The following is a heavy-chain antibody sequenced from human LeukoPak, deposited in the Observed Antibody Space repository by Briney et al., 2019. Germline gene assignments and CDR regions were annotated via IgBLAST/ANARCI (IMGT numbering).Heavy chain of an antibody. CDR3: AKDRLYYMDV. Sequence: GGSLRLSSAASGFTFTTFAMSWVRQAPGKGLEWVSAISGSGGSTYYADSVKGRFTISRDNSKKTLYLQMNSLRAEDTAVYYCAKDRLYYMDVWGKGTTVTVSS. J-gene: IGHJ6*03. CDR1: GFTFTTFA. V-gene: IGHV3-23*01. CDR2: ISGSGGST.